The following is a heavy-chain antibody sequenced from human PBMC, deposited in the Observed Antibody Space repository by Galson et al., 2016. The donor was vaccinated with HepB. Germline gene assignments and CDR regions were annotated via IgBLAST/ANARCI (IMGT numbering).Heavy chain of an antibody. CDR2: ISADGTTE. Sequence: SLRLSCAASGFAFSSYTMDWIRQTPGKGLKWVALISADGTTEYYAGPVQGRLSISRDNPKNTLYLQLNSLRPDDTAVYYCARDHWPAFNFDLWGRGTLVTVSS. J-gene: IGHJ4*02. CDR3: ARDHWPAFNFDL. V-gene: IGHV3-30*04. CDR1: GFAFSSYT. D-gene: IGHD1-1*01.